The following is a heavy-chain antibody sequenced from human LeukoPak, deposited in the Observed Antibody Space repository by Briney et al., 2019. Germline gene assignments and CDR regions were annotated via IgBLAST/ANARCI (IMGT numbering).Heavy chain of an antibody. CDR1: GITLSNYV. CDR3: AKRGVVIRVILVGFHKEAYYFDS. CDR2: ISDSGGRT. D-gene: IGHD3-10*01. J-gene: IGHJ4*02. Sequence: GGSLRLSCAVSGITLSNYVMSWGRQAPGKGLEWVAGISDSGGRTNYADSVKGRFTISRENSKNTLYLQMNSLSAEDTAVYFCAKRGVVIRVILVGFHKEAYYFDSWGQGALVTVSS. V-gene: IGHV3-23*01.